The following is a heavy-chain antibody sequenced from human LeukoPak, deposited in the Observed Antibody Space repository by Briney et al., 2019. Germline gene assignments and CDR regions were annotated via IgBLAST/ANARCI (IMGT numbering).Heavy chain of an antibody. CDR2: VSSSSTYI. V-gene: IGHV3-21*01. CDR1: GFTFRSYS. J-gene: IGHJ5*02. CDR3: ARGGRRTYYYGSGLSWFDP. Sequence: GGSLRLSCAASGFTFRSYSMTWVRQAPGKGLEGVSSVSSSSTYIYYAASVKGRFTISRDSAKNSLYLQMNSLRAEDTAVYYCARGGRRTYYYGSGLSWFDPWGQGTLVTVSS. D-gene: IGHD3-10*01.